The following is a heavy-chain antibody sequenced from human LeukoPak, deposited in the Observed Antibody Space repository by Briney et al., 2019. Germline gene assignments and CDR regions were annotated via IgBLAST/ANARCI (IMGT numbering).Heavy chain of an antibody. CDR1: GFTFSSYW. CDR2: ISSSSSYI. Sequence: PGGSLRLSCAASGFTFSSYWMSWVRQAPGKGLEWVSSISSSSSYIYCADSVKGRFTISRDNAKNSLYLQMNSLRAEDTAVYYCARDLYVGAPYLDPWGQGTLVTVSS. CDR3: ARDLYVGAPYLDP. D-gene: IGHD1-26*01. J-gene: IGHJ5*02. V-gene: IGHV3-21*01.